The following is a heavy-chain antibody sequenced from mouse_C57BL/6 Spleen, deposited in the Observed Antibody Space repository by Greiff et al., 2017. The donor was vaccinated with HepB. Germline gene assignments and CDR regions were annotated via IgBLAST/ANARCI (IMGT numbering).Heavy chain of an antibody. CDR3: ARSGRDWFAY. V-gene: IGHV1-82*01. CDR2: IYPGDGDT. Sequence: VKLMESGPELMKPGASVKISCKASGYAFSSSWMNWVKQRPGKGLEWIGRIYPGDGDTNYNGKFKGKATLTADKSSSTAYMQLSSLTSEDSAVYFCARSGRDWFAYWGQGTLVTVSA. CDR1: GYAFSSSW. J-gene: IGHJ3*01.